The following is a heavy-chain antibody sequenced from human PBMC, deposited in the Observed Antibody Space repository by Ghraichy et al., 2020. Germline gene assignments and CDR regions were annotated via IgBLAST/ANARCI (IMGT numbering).Heavy chain of an antibody. J-gene: IGHJ4*02. CDR2: ISGSGSNT. CDR1: GFTFNNYA. D-gene: IGHD3-3*01. V-gene: IGHV3-23*01. CDR3: AKDRVVFVGAFDS. Sequence: GGSLRLSCAASGFTFNNYAMSWVRQPPGKGLEWVSGISGSGSNTYYADSVKGRFTISRDNSKNTLYLQMYRLRAEDTAIYYCAKDRVVFVGAFDSWGQGTLVTVSS.